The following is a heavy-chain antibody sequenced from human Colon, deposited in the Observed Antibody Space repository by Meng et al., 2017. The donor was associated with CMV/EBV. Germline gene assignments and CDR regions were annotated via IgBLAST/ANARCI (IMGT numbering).Heavy chain of an antibody. D-gene: IGHD3/OR15-3a*01. Sequence: TFDSYGFTWGRQAPGQGLEWMGWISAYNGNTKYAQKFQGRVTMTTDTSTSTAYMELRSLRSDDTAVYYCARDKVKYGTVFYHYGMDVWGQGTMVTVSS. CDR2: ISAYNGNT. CDR3: ARDKVKYGTVFYHYGMDV. CDR1: TFDSYG. J-gene: IGHJ6*02. V-gene: IGHV1-18*01.